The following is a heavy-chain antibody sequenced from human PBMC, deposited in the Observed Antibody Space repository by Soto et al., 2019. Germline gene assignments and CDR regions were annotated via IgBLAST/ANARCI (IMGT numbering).Heavy chain of an antibody. CDR1: GGTFSSYT. V-gene: IGHV1-69*08. CDR2: IIPILGIA. CDR3: ARDQHYYDSSGYYYNDAFDI. Sequence: QVQLVQSGAEVKKPGSSVKVSCKTSGGTFSSYTISWVRQARGQGLEWMGRIIPILGIANYAQKFQGRVTITADKSXXTXYXXLSSLRSEDTAVYYCARDQHYYDSSGYYYNDAFDIWGQGTLVTVSS. D-gene: IGHD3-22*01. J-gene: IGHJ3*02.